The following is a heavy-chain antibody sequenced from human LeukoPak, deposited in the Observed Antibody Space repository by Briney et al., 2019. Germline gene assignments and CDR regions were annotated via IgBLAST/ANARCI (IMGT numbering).Heavy chain of an antibody. CDR1: GYTFTDYY. CDR2: INPNSGGT. D-gene: IGHD6-19*01. J-gene: IGHJ4*02. CDR3: ASGGVAVAGSAIDY. V-gene: IGHV1-2*02. Sequence: ASVKVSFKASGYTFTDYYMHWVRQAPGQGLECMGWINPNSGGTNYAQKFQGRVAMTRDTSISTAYMELSSLTSDDTAVYYCASGGVAVAGSAIDYWGQGTLVTVSS.